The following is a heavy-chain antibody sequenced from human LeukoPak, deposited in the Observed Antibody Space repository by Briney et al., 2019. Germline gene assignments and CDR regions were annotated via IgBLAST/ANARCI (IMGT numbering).Heavy chain of an antibody. CDR2: INWSGGST. V-gene: IGHV3-20*04. CDR1: GFAFDEHG. CDR3: ARAPITSPFYFDY. Sequence: GGSLRLSCTASGFAFDEHGMGWVRQVPGKGLEWDSGINWSGGSTGYADPLRGRFTISRDNAKNSLYLQMDSLRAEDTALYYCARAPITSPFYFDYWGQGTLVTVSS. J-gene: IGHJ4*02. D-gene: IGHD2-2*01.